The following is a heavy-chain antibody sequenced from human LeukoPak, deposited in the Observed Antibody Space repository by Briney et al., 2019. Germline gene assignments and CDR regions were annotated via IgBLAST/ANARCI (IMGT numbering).Heavy chain of an antibody. J-gene: IGHJ4*02. CDR2: ISSSNYYI. V-gene: IGHV3-21*01. D-gene: IGHD3-22*01. Sequence: GGSLRLSCAASGFTFSSYSMNWVRQAPGKGLEWVSFISSSNYYIYYADSVKGRFTISRDNAKNSLYLQMNSLRAEDTAVYYCAKGHFYDSRGSPDYWGQGTLVTVFS. CDR1: GFTFSSYS. CDR3: AKGHFYDSRGSPDY.